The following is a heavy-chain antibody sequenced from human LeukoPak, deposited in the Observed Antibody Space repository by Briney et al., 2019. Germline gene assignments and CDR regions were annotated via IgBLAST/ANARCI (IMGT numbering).Heavy chain of an antibody. CDR1: GYTFTGYY. D-gene: IGHD6-19*01. CDR2: INPNSGGT. J-gene: IGHJ6*03. Sequence: ASVKVSCKASGYTFTGYYMHWVRQAPGQGLEWMGWINPNSGGTNYAQKFQGRVTMTRDTSISTAYMELSRLRSDDTAVYYCARVPRAVAGYYYYMDVWGKGTTVTVSS. CDR3: ARVPRAVAGYYYYMDV. V-gene: IGHV1-2*02.